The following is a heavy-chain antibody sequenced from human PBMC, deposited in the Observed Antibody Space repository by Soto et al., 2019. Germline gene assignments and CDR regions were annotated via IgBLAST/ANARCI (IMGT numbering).Heavy chain of an antibody. Sequence: EVQLVESGGGLVQPGGSLKLSCAASGFTFSGSAMHWVRQASGKGLEWVGRIRSKANSYATAYAASVKGRFTISRDDSKNKAYHLLNSRKNEDTAVYYCSRQYDVWRGYYIVYYYYGMDVWGQGTTVTVSS. V-gene: IGHV3-73*02. CDR2: IRSKANSYAT. J-gene: IGHJ6*02. CDR1: GFTFSGSA. CDR3: SRQYDVWRGYYIVYYYYGMDV. D-gene: IGHD3-3*01.